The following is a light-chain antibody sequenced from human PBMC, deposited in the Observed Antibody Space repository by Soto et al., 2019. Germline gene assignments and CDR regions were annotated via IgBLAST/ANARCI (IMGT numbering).Light chain of an antibody. CDR2: GXS. J-gene: IGKJ1*01. CDR1: QSVSSSY. Sequence: ESVLTQSPATLALSRGERATLSXRASQSVSSSYLAWYQQEPGXAPRLXXDGXSTRATGSPARLSGSGSGTEFTLTISSLQSEDFAVYYCQQYKNWPQTFGQGTKVDIK. V-gene: IGKV3-15*01. CDR3: QQYKNWPQT.